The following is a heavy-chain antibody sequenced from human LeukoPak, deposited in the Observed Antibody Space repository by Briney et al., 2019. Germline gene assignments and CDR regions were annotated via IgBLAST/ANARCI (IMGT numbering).Heavy chain of an antibody. Sequence: PGGSLRLSCVVSGFTFSTYGMHWVRQAPGKGLEWGSDIAYDEGNKHYADPVKGRFTISRDNSKNTLYLQMNRLRGDDTAVYYCAKDYLGASHTFDIWGQGTMVTVSS. CDR3: AKDYLGASHTFDI. V-gene: IGHV3-30*18. J-gene: IGHJ3*02. CDR2: IAYDEGNK. CDR1: GFTFSTYG. D-gene: IGHD1-26*01.